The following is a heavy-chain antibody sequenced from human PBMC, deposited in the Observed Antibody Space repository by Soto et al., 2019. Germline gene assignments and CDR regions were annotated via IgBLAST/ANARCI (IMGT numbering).Heavy chain of an antibody. CDR1: GFTFSSFS. CDR3: ARDPIVGATPAHLDY. CDR2: ISGSSNYI. D-gene: IGHD1-26*01. J-gene: IGHJ4*02. V-gene: IGHV3-21*01. Sequence: EVQLVESGGGLVKPGGSLRLSCAASGFTFSSFSMNWVRQAPGKGLEWVSYISGSSNYIYYADSLEGRFTISRDNAKSSLYLQMNSLRAEDTAVYYCARDPIVGATPAHLDYWGQGTLVTVSS.